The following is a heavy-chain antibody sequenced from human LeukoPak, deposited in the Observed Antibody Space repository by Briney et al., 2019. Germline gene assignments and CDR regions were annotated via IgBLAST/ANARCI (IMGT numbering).Heavy chain of an antibody. Sequence: SETLSLTCTVSGGSIGNYCWSWIRQPPGKGLEWIGYVYSSGYTNYNPSLKSRVTISIDTSKNQFSLKLSSVTAADTAVYYCARRGYCSSASCGYFDLWGQGTLVTVTS. CDR1: GGSIGNYC. CDR3: ARRGYCSSASCGYFDL. J-gene: IGHJ4*02. CDR2: VYSSGYT. V-gene: IGHV4-4*08. D-gene: IGHD2-2*03.